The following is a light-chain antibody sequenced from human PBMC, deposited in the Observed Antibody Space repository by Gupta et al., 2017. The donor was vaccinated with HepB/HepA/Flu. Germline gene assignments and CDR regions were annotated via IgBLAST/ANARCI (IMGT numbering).Light chain of an antibody. CDR2: DVF. J-gene: IGLJ1*01. CDR3: KAYATTYTYV. V-gene: IGLV2-14*03. CDR1: SSDVGAQNF. Sequence: QSALTQPVSVSGSPGQSITISCTGTSSDVGAQNFVSWYQQHPGKAPKLIIYDVFNRPSGVSNRFSGSTSGNTASLTISGLQAEDEADYHCKAYATTYTYVFGTGTKVTVL.